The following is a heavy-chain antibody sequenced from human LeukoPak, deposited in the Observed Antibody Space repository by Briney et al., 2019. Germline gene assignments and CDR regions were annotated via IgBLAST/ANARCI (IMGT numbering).Heavy chain of an antibody. CDR3: ARAATMIVVTPDY. CDR1: GFTFSSYS. V-gene: IGHV3-48*04. CDR2: ISSSGSTI. D-gene: IGHD3-22*01. Sequence: GGSLRLSCAASGFTFSSYSMNWVRQAPGKGLEWVSYISSSGSTIYYAGSVKGRFTISRDNAKNSLYLQMNSLRAEDTAVDYCARAATMIVVTPDYWGQGTLVVVSS. J-gene: IGHJ4*02.